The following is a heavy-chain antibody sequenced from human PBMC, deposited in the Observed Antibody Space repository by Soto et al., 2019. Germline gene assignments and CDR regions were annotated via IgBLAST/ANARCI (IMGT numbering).Heavy chain of an antibody. CDR3: ARVLSGLELNANWFDP. J-gene: IGHJ5*02. D-gene: IGHD1-7*01. CDR2: IKQDGSEK. CDR1: GFTFSSYW. Sequence: GGSLRLSCAASGFTFSSYWMSWVRQAPGKGLEWVANIKQDGSEKYYVDSVKGRFTISRDNAKNSLYLQMNSLRAEDTAVYYCARVLSGLELNANWFDPWGQGTLVTVSS. V-gene: IGHV3-7*05.